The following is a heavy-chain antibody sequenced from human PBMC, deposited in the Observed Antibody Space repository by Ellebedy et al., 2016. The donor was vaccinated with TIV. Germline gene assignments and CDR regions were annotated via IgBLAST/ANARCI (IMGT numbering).Heavy chain of an antibody. V-gene: IGHV4-34*01. CDR1: GGSFSGYY. D-gene: IGHD3-9*01. CDR3: ARFQGVLRYLGYFDY. Sequence: SETLSLTCAVYGGSFSGYYWSWIRQPPGKGLEWIGEINHSGSTNYNPSLKSRVTISVDTSKNQFSLKLSSVTAADTAVYYCARFQGVLRYLGYFDYWGQGTLVTVSS. CDR2: INHSGST. J-gene: IGHJ4*02.